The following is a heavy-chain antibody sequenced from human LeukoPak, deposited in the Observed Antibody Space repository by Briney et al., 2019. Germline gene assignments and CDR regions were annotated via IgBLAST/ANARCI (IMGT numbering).Heavy chain of an antibody. Sequence: SETLSLTCTVSGGSISSYSWSWIRQPPGKELEWIGYIYYSGSTNYDPSLKSRVTISVDTSKNQFSLKLSSVTAADTAVYYCARAYYYGSGSYYYYYYMDVWGKGTTVTISS. CDR2: IYYSGST. V-gene: IGHV4-59*01. J-gene: IGHJ6*03. CDR1: GGSISSYS. CDR3: ARAYYYGSGSYYYYYYMDV. D-gene: IGHD3-10*01.